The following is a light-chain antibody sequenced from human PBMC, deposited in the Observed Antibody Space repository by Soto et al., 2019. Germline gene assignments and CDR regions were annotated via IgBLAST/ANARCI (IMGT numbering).Light chain of an antibody. CDR1: QTILYSSNNKNY. V-gene: IGKV4-1*01. CDR2: WAS. Sequence: DIVMTQSPDSLAVSLGETATINCKSSQTILYSSNNKNYLAWYQLKPGQPPKVLIYWASTRESGVPDRFTGSGSGTDFTLTISSLQAEDVAVYYCQQYYSLPLTFGGGTKVEIQ. CDR3: QQYYSLPLT. J-gene: IGKJ4*01.